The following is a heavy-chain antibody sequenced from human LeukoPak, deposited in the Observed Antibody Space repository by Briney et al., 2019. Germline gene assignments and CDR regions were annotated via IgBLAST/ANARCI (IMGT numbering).Heavy chain of an antibody. V-gene: IGHV5-51*01. J-gene: IGHJ4*02. D-gene: IGHD6-13*01. CDR2: IYPADSDT. CDR1: GYRFTSYW. CDR3: ARHIAAAYYFDY. Sequence: SGESLKISCKGSGYRFTSYWIGWVRQMRGKGLEWMGIIYPADSDTRYSPSFQGQVTISADRSISTAYLQWSSLKASDTAMYYCARHIAAAYYFDYWAQGTLVTVSP.